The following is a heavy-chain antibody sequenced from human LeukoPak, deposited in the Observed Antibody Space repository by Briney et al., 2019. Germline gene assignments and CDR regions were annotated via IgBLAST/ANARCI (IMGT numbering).Heavy chain of an antibody. V-gene: IGHV4-39*07. Sequence: SETLSLTCTVSGGSISSSSYYWGWIRQPPGKGLEWIGSIYYSGSTYYNPSLKSRVTISVDTSKNQFSLKLSSVTAADTAVYYCARADCSSTSCYKLGSFDYSGQGTLVTVSS. CDR2: IYYSGST. CDR1: GGSISSSSYY. D-gene: IGHD2-2*02. J-gene: IGHJ4*02. CDR3: ARADCSSTSCYKLGSFDY.